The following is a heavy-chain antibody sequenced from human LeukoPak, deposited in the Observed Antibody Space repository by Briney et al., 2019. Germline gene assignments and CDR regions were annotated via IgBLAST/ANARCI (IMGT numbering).Heavy chain of an antibody. Sequence: TLSLTCAVYGGSFRGYYWSWIRQPPGKGLEWIGEINHSGSTNYNPSLKSRVTISVDTSKNQFSLKLSSVTAADTAVYYCARVITTTIIVLGGWFDPWGQGTLVTVSS. CDR3: ARVITTTIIVLGGWFDP. CDR2: INHSGST. CDR1: GGSFRGYY. V-gene: IGHV4-34*01. D-gene: IGHD3-22*01. J-gene: IGHJ5*02.